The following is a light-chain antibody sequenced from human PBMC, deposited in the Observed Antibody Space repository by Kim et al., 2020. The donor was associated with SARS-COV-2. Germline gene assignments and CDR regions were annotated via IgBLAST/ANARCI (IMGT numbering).Light chain of an antibody. J-gene: IGLJ3*02. CDR1: KVGDKY. Sequence: SVSTGQTASITCSGDKVGDKYACWYQQKPGQSPVLVIYQDSKRPSGIPERFSGSNSGNTATLTISGTQAMDEADYYCQAWDSSTAVFGGGTKLTVL. V-gene: IGLV3-1*01. CDR3: QAWDSSTAV. CDR2: QDS.